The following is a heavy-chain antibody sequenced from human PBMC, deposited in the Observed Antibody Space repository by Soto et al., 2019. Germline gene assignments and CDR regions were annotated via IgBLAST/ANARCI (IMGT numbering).Heavy chain of an antibody. CDR1: GFTFSSYS. V-gene: IGHV3-48*02. D-gene: IGHD6-19*01. CDR2: ISSSSSTI. J-gene: IGHJ4*02. CDR3: ARADRSHYSVAGTLSAFDY. Sequence: GGSLRLSCAASGFTFSSYSMNWVRQAPGKGLERVSYISSSSSTIYYADSVKGRFTISRDNAKNSLYLEMNSLRDEDTAVYYCARADRSHYSVAGTLSAFDYWGQGTLVTVSS.